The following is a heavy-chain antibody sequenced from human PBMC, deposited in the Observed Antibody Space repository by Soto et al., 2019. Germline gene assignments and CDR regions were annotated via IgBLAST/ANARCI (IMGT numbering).Heavy chain of an antibody. Sequence: QVQLQESGPGLVKPSETLSLTCTVSGGSISSYYWSWIRQPPGKGLEWIGYIYYSGSTNYNPSLKSRVTISVDTSKNQFSLKLSSVTAADTAVYYCARKASSSSEGYYGMDVCGQGTTVTVSS. CDR2: IYYSGST. J-gene: IGHJ6*02. CDR1: GGSISSYY. V-gene: IGHV4-59*01. D-gene: IGHD6-6*01. CDR3: ARKASSSSEGYYGMDV.